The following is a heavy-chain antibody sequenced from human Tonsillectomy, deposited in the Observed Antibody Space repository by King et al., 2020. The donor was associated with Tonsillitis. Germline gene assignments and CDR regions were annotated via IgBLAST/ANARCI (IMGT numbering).Heavy chain of an antibody. J-gene: IGHJ6*02. V-gene: IGHV2-26*01. CDR1: GFSLSNARMG. Sequence: ITLKESGPVLVKPTETLTLTCTVSGFSLSNARMGVSWIRQPPGKALEWLAHIFSNDEKSYSTSLKSRLTISKDTSKSQVVLTMTNMDPLDTATYYCARIPPITYSYYGMDVWGQGTTVTVSS. CDR2: IFSNDEK. CDR3: ARIPPITYSYYGMDV.